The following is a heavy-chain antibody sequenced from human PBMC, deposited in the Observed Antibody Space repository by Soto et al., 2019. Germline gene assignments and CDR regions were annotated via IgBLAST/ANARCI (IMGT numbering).Heavy chain of an antibody. D-gene: IGHD3-3*01. J-gene: IGHJ5*01. CDR3: ARVLEXXXXXXVIIIGAGDS. CDR1: GYTFTSYG. Sequence: QVQLVQSGAEVKKPGASVKVSCKASGYTFTSYGISWVRQAPGQGLEWMGWISVYNGNAKYAQKFQGRVTLTTDTSTTXAHMELRSLXXDDTAVYYCARVLEXXXXXXVIIIGAGDSWGQGTLVTVSS. CDR2: ISVYNGNA. V-gene: IGHV1-18*01.